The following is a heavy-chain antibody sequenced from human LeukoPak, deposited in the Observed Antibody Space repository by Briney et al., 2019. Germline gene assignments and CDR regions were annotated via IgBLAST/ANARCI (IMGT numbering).Heavy chain of an antibody. D-gene: IGHD5-18*01. CDR2: IYYSGSA. J-gene: IGHJ4*02. CDR3: ASFKGSPYTYGPYYFDY. CDR1: GGSISTYY. V-gene: IGHV4-59*01. Sequence: SETLSLTCSVSGGSISTYYWSWIRQPPAKGLEWIAYIYYSGSANYNPSLRSRVTISVDTSKNQFSLKLSSVTAADTAVYYCASFKGSPYTYGPYYFDYWAREPWSPSPQ.